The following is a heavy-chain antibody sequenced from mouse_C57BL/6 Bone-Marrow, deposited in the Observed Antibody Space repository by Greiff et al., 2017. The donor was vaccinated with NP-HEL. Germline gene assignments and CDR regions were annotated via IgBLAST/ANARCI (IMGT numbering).Heavy chain of an antibody. CDR2: ISSGSSTI. CDR1: GFTFSDYG. CDR3: ARTDYYGSSWNWYFDV. V-gene: IGHV5-17*01. J-gene: IGHJ1*03. Sequence: EVQLQESGGGLVKPGGSLKLSCAASGFTFSDYGMHWVRQAPEKGLEWVAFISSGSSTINYADTVKGRFTISRDNAKNTLFLQMTSLRSEDTAMYYCARTDYYGSSWNWYFDVWGTGTTVTVSS. D-gene: IGHD1-1*01.